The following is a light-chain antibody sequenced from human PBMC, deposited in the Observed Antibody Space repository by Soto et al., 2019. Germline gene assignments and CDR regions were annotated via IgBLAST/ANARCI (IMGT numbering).Light chain of an antibody. CDR3: SSYTTSSTLYV. CDR2: EVT. V-gene: IGLV2-14*01. Sequence: QSVLTQPASVSGSPGQSITISCTGTSGDIGGYNYVSWYQQYSGKAPKLIIFEVTNRPSGVSDRFSGSKSGDTASLTISGLQAEDEADYYCSSYTTSSTLYVFGPGTKLTVL. J-gene: IGLJ1*01. CDR1: SGDIGGYNY.